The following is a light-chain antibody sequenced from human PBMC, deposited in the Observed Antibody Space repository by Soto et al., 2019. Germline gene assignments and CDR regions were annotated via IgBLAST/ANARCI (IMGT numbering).Light chain of an antibody. CDR1: QSIRTS. CDR3: HQSYSTPPT. V-gene: IGKV1-39*01. Sequence: DIQMTQSPSSLSASVGDRVTITCRASQSIRTSLNWYQQKPGKAPKLLIYGGFSLQSGAPSRFSGSGSGTDFTLTISSLQPEDFAVYYCHQSYSTPPTFGQGTKVEI. CDR2: GGF. J-gene: IGKJ2*01.